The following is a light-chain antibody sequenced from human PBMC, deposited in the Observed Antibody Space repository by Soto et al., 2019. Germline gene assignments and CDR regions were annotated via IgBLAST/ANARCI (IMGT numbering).Light chain of an antibody. CDR3: QKYYSTPPT. CDR2: WAS. V-gene: IGKV4-1*01. J-gene: IGKJ4*01. CDR1: QSVLYSSNNKNY. Sequence: DIVMTQSPDSLAVSLGERATINCKSSQSVLYSSNNKNYLAWYQQKPGQPPKLLIYWASTRESGVPDRISGSGSGTDFTLTISSLQAEDVAVYYCQKYYSTPPTFGGGTKVEIK.